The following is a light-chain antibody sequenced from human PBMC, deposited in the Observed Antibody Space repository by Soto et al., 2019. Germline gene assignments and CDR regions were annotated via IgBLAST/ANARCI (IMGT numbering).Light chain of an antibody. V-gene: IGLV2-23*01. CDR1: SSDVGSYNL. CDR3: CSYAGSTTPHVV. CDR2: EGS. J-gene: IGLJ2*01. Sequence: QSALTQPASVSGSPGQSITISCTETSSDVGSYNLVSWYQHHPGKAPKLMIYEGSKRPSGVSNRFSGSKSGNTASLTISGLQAEDEADYYGCSYAGSTTPHVVFGGGTKLTVL.